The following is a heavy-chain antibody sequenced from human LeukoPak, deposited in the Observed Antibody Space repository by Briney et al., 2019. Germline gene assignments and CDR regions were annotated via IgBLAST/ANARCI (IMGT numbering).Heavy chain of an antibody. D-gene: IGHD3-10*01. J-gene: IGHJ4*02. Sequence: PSETLSLTCAVSGGSISSGGYSWSWIRQPPGKGPEWIGYIYHSGSTYYNPSLKSRVTISVDRSKNQFSLKLSSVTAADTAVYYCARGRSRGVIRLHFDYWGQGTLVTVSS. V-gene: IGHV4-30-2*01. CDR2: IYHSGST. CDR1: GGSISSGGYS. CDR3: ARGRSRGVIRLHFDY.